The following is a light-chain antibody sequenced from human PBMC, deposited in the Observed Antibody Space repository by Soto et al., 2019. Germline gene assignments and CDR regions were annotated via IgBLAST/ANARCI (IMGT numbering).Light chain of an antibody. V-gene: IGLV1-47*01. J-gene: IGLJ3*02. CDR1: TSNLGGNY. CDR3: SAWDDSLNVDV. Sequence: QSVLSQPPSVSGTPGQRVNIPCSGGTSNLGGNYVFWYQHVPGTAPKPLIYRNDQRPSGVPERFSGSKSVTSASLAISGLRAEDDGDYHGSAWDDSLNVDVFGGGTKVTVL. CDR2: RND.